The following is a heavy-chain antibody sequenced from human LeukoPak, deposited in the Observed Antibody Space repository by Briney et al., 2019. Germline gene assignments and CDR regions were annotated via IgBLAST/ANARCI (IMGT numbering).Heavy chain of an antibody. CDR3: AREDSGSSRVFDV. J-gene: IGHJ3*01. CDR1: GYAFTSNG. Sequence: ASVKVSCKASGYAFTSNGMSLVRQAPGQGLEWMGWISGYNGKTNYAQKLQGRITMTTDTPTSTVYMELRSLRSDDTAVYYCAREDSGSSRVFDVWGQGTMVTVSS. D-gene: IGHD1-26*01. V-gene: IGHV1-18*01. CDR2: ISGYNGKT.